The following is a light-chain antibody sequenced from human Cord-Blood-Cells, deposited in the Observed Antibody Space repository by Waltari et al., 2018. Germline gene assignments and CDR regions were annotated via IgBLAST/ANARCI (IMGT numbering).Light chain of an antibody. CDR1: SSDVGSYQL. CDR3: CSYAGSSTWV. CDR2: EGS. V-gene: IGLV2-23*01. Sequence: QSALTQPASVSGSPGQSITISCTGTSSDVGSYQLVSWYQQYPGKAPKLMIYEGSKRPSGVSNRFSGSKSGNTASLTISGLQAEDEADYYCCSYAGSSTWVFGGGTKLTVL. J-gene: IGLJ3*02.